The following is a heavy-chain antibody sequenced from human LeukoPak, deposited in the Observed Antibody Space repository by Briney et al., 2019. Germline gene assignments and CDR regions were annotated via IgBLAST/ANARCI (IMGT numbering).Heavy chain of an antibody. CDR2: TYYRSKWYN. CDR1: GDSVSSNSAA. J-gene: IGHJ4*02. Sequence: SQTLSLTCAISGDSVSSNSAAWNWTRQSPSRGLEWLGRTYYRSKWYNDYAVSVKSRITINPDTSKNQFSLQLNSVTPEDTAVYYCARVQYYDSSGPLDYWGQGTLVTVSS. CDR3: ARVQYYDSSGPLDY. V-gene: IGHV6-1*01. D-gene: IGHD3-22*01.